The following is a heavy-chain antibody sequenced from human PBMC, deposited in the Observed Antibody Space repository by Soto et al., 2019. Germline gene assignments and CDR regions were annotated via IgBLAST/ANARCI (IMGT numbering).Heavy chain of an antibody. CDR3: TGEVASGY. V-gene: IGHV3-30*03. D-gene: IGHD2-8*02. CDR2: ISRDGRTT. J-gene: IGHJ4*02. Sequence: QVQLEESGGGVVQPGRSLRLSCAVSGFTVSSYGMHWVRQAPGKGLEWVAVISRDGRTTFYADSVKGRFTISKDNSRNTLFLEMNSLRDDDMAVYYCTGEVASGYWGQRTLVTVSS. CDR1: GFTVSSYG.